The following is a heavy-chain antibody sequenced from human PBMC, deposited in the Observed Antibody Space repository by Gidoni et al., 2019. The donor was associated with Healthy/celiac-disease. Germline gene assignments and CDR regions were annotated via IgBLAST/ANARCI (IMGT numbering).Heavy chain of an antibody. J-gene: IGHJ4*02. Sequence: QVQLQQWGAGLLKPSETLSLTCAVYGGSFIGYYWSWIRQPPGKGLEWIGESNHSGSTNYNPSLKNRVTISVDTSKNQFSLKLSSVTAADTAVYYCARVVGDGYNTTSDYFDYWGQGTLVTVSS. CDR3: ARVVGDGYNTTSDYFDY. CDR1: GGSFIGYY. CDR2: SNHSGST. V-gene: IGHV4-34*01. D-gene: IGHD5-12*01.